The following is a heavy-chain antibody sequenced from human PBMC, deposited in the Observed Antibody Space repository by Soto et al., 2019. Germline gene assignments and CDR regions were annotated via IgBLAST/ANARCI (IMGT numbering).Heavy chain of an antibody. CDR1: GIEFSNYA. V-gene: IGHV3-23*01. Sequence: GGSLRLSCVGSGIEFSNYAMSWVRQAPGKGLEWVSIVSASGRSRYHADSVKGRFTISRDNSKNTLYLHMTNLRAEDTAVYYCAKDGNWLDVYYDLWGQGTQVTVSS. D-gene: IGHD6-19*01. J-gene: IGHJ4*02. CDR2: VSASGRSR. CDR3: AKDGNWLDVYYDL.